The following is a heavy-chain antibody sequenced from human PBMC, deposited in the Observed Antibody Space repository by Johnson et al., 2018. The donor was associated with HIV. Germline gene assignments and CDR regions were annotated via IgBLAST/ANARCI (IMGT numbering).Heavy chain of an antibody. J-gene: IGHJ3*02. V-gene: IGHV3-30*04. CDR2: ISYDGSTK. Sequence: VQLVESGGGVVQPGRSLRLSCAASGFTFSSYAMHWVRQAPGKGLEWVAVISYDGSTKYYADSVKGRFTISRDNSTNTLYLQMNSLRAEDTAVFYCAKDLHYDSREGYAFDIWGQGTMVTVSS. CDR3: AKDLHYDSREGYAFDI. D-gene: IGHD3-22*01. CDR1: GFTFSSYA.